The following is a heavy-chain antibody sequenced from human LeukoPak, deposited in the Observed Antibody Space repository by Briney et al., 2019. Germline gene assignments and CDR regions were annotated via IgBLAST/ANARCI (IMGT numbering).Heavy chain of an antibody. CDR2: ISSDGSKT. CDR3: ARSYVLHFLDP. Sequence: GRSLRLSCAASGFTFTTFGMHWVRQTPAKGLGWGAFISSDGSKTYYTDSVKGRFTISRDDSYNTLYLQMTNLRPDDSAIYFCARSYVLHFLDPWGRGTLVTVSS. CDR1: GFTFTTFG. V-gene: IGHV3-30*02. D-gene: IGHD3-10*02. J-gene: IGHJ5*02.